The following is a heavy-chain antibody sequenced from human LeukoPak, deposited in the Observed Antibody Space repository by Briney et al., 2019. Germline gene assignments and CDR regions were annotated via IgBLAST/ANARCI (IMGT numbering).Heavy chain of an antibody. CDR2: IKQDGSEK. CDR3: ARDHAQLLFGY. Sequence: GGSLRLSCAASGLSFSNYWMTWVRQAPGKGLEWVANIKQDGSEKYYVDSVKGRFTISRDNAKNSLYLQMNSLRAEDTAVYYCARDHAQLLFGYWGQGTLVTVSS. CDR1: GLSFSNYW. V-gene: IGHV3-7*01. J-gene: IGHJ4*02. D-gene: IGHD2-2*01.